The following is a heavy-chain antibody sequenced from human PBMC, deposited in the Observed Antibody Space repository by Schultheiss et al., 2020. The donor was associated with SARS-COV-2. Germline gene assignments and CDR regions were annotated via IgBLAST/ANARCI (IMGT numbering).Heavy chain of an antibody. V-gene: IGHV4-34*01. J-gene: IGHJ1*01. CDR1: GGSFSGYY. D-gene: IGHD2-8*01. CDR2: INHSGSA. Sequence: SETLSLTCAVYGGSFSGYYWSWIRQPPGKGLEWIGEINHSGSANHNPSLKSRVTISVDTSRNQFSLKVNTATAADTAVYYCARSVRYFQHWAQGTLVTVSS. CDR3: ARSVRYFQH.